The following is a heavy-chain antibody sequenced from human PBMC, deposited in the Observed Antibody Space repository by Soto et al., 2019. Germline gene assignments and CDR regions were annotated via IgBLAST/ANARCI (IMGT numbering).Heavy chain of an antibody. D-gene: IGHD6-13*01. CDR3: ARAYSSSWYAAF. J-gene: IGHJ4*02. CDR1: GFTFSNYA. CDR2: MSSDGGRI. V-gene: IGHV3-30-3*01. Sequence: QVQLVESGGGVVQPGGSLRLSCAASGFTFSNYAMHWVRQAPGKGLEWVAVMSSDGGRIYHADSVKGRFTISRDNSENTLYLQMSRLRGEDTAVYYGARAYSSSWYAAFWGQGTLVTVSS.